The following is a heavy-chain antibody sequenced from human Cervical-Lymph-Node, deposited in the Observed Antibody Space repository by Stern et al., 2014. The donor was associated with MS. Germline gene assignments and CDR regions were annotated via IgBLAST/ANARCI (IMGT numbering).Heavy chain of an antibody. J-gene: IGHJ4*02. Sequence: QVQLQESGPGLVKPSGTLSLTCAVSGASISTSNWWSWVRHPPGKGLEWFGKLYNSWIPTDPPSLRGRVSSSLDNSKNQFALKLSSVTAADTALYYCARHNHFGDFMDYWGQGTLVTVSS. CDR1: GASISTSNW. D-gene: IGHD4-17*01. V-gene: IGHV4-4*02. CDR3: ARHNHFGDFMDY. CDR2: LYNSWIP.